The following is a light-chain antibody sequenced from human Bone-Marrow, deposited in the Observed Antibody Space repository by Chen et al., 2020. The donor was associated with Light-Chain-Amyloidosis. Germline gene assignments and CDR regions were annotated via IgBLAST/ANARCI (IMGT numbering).Light chain of an antibody. J-gene: IGKJ4*01. CDR3: QQYGSSPGLT. V-gene: IGKV3-20*01. Sequence: EIVLTQSPGTLYLSPGERATLSCRASQSVTSNYFAWYQQKPGQAPRLLIFGATSRATGIPDRFSGSGSGTDFTLTISRLEPEDFAVYYCQQYGSSPGLTFGGGTKVEVK. CDR1: QSVTSNY. CDR2: GAT.